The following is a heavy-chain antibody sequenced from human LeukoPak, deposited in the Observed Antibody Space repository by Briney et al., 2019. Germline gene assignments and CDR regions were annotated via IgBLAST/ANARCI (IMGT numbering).Heavy chain of an antibody. CDR2: TSGSGSSI. Sequence: GGSLRLSCAASGITFSNYAMNWVRQAPGKGLEWVSATSGSGSSIYYADSVKGRFTISRDNSKNTLYLQMNSLRAEDTAVYFCAKRAYNGDHFDNWGQGTLVTVSS. V-gene: IGHV3-23*01. D-gene: IGHD4-17*01. CDR3: AKRAYNGDHFDN. J-gene: IGHJ4*02. CDR1: GITFSNYA.